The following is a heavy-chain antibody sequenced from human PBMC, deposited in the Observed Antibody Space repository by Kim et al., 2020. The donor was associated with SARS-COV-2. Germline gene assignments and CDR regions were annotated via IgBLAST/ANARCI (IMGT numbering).Heavy chain of an antibody. D-gene: IGHD2-2*02. Sequence: ASVKVSCKASGYTFTGYYMHWVRQAPGQGLEWMGWINPNSGGTNYAQKFQGRVTMTRDTSISTAYMELSRLRSDDTAVYYCARGYCSSTSCYTSFLDRSFDIWGQGTMVTVSS. CDR1: GYTFTGYY. V-gene: IGHV1-2*02. CDR3: ARGYCSSTSCYTSFLDRSFDI. J-gene: IGHJ3*02. CDR2: INPNSGGT.